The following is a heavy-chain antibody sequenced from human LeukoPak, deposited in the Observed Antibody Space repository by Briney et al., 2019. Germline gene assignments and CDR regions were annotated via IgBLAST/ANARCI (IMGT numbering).Heavy chain of an antibody. CDR3: AREGDYYDSSGYSRGYFDY. Sequence: PGGPLRLSCAASGFTFSSYAMHWVRQAPGKGLEWVAVISYDGSNKYYADSVKGRFTISRDNSKNTLYLQMNSLRAEDTAVYYCAREGDYYDSSGYSRGYFDYWGQGTLVTVSS. D-gene: IGHD3-22*01. J-gene: IGHJ4*02. CDR1: GFTFSSYA. V-gene: IGHV3-30-3*01. CDR2: ISYDGSNK.